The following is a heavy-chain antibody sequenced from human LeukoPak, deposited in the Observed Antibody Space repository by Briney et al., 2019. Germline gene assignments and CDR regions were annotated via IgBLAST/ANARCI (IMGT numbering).Heavy chain of an antibody. CDR3: ARARGGYQLLYEGFDY. J-gene: IGHJ4*02. D-gene: IGHD2-2*02. CDR1: GFTFSSYS. Sequence: PGGSLRLSCAASGFTFSSYSMNWVRQAPGKGLEWVSSISSSRTYIYYADSMKGRFTISRDNAKNSLYLQMNSLRAEDTAVYYCARARGGYQLLYEGFDYWGQGTLVTVSS. CDR2: ISSSRTYI. V-gene: IGHV3-21*01.